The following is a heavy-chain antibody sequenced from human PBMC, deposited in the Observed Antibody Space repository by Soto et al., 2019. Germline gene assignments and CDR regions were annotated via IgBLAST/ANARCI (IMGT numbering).Heavy chain of an antibody. Sequence: QVQLVQSGAEVKKPGASVKVSCKASGYTFTSYYMHCVRQAPGQGLEWMGIINPSDGGTSYAQKVQGRVTLTRDTSTSTVYMELSSLRSEDTAVYYCAREDVDIDYWGQGTLVTVSS. D-gene: IGHD2-15*01. V-gene: IGHV1-46*01. CDR1: GYTFTSYY. CDR3: AREDVDIDY. CDR2: INPSDGGT. J-gene: IGHJ4*02.